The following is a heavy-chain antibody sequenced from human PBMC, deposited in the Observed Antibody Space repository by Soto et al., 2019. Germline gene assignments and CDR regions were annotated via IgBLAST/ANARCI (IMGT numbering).Heavy chain of an antibody. CDR1: GFTFSSYA. CDR3: ARDVAAGGYYYYGMDV. J-gene: IGHJ6*02. CDR2: ISYDGSNK. D-gene: IGHD6-13*01. Sequence: GGSLRLSXAASGFTFSSYAMHWVRQAPGKGLEWVAVISYDGSNKYYADSVKGRFTISRDNSKNTLYLQMNSLRAEDTAVYYCARDVAAGGYYYYGMDVWGQGTTVTVSS. V-gene: IGHV3-30-3*01.